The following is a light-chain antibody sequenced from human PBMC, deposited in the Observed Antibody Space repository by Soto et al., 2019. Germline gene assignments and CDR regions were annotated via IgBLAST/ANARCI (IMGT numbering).Light chain of an antibody. CDR2: GAS. CDR3: QQYGSPLT. V-gene: IGKV3-20*01. CDR1: KSVSNY. J-gene: IGKJ5*01. Sequence: IVMTQSPATLSVSPGERATLSCRASKSVSNYVAWYQQKSGQPPRLLIYGASSRASGIPDRFSGSGSGTDFTLTISRLEPEDFEVYYCQQYGSPLTFGQGTRLEIK.